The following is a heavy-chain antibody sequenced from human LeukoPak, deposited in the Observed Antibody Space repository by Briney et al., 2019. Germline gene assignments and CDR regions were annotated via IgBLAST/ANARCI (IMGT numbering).Heavy chain of an antibody. D-gene: IGHD3-16*01. V-gene: IGHV4-39*07. CDR1: GDSISSTTHY. Sequence: PSETLSLTCTVSGDSISSTTHYWGWIRQPPGAPLEWTANIFYLGATAYNPSLQSRVTISRDTSKNQCSLTLRSVTAADTATYYWARVAWGDVASYPNWLDPWGEGTLVTVSS. CDR2: IFYLGAT. CDR3: ARVAWGDVASYPNWLDP. J-gene: IGHJ5*02.